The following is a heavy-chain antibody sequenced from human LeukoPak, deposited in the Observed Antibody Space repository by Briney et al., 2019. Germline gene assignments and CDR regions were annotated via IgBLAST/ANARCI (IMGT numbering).Heavy chain of an antibody. V-gene: IGHV3-30*02. CDR3: ANSLRLIFGDY. J-gene: IGHJ4*02. CDR2: IRYHGSNK. CDR1: GFTFSSYA. Sequence: SGGSLRLSCAASGFTFSSYAMHWVRQAPAKGLECVAFIRYHGSNKYYADSVKGRFTISRNSSKNTLYLQMNSLRPQYTPVYSLANSLRLIFGDYWGKGTRDSVS. D-gene: IGHD3-3*01.